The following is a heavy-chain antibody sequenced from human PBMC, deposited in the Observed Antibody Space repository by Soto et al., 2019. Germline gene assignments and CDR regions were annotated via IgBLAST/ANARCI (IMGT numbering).Heavy chain of an antibody. J-gene: IGHJ4*02. Sequence: QVQLVESGGGVVQPGRSLRLSCAASGFTFSSYAMHWVRQAPGKGLEWVAVISYDGSNKYYADSVKGRFTISRDNSKNTLYLQMNSLRAEDTAVYYCASDPDYGDYGTPDFWGQGTLVTVSS. CDR2: ISYDGSNK. CDR1: GFTFSSYA. CDR3: ASDPDYGDYGTPDF. D-gene: IGHD4-17*01. V-gene: IGHV3-30-3*01.